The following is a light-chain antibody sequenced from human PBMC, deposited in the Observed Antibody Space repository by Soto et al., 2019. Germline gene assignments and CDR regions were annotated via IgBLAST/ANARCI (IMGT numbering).Light chain of an antibody. Sequence: IVTTQSPDSLAVSLGERATINCRSSQSILYSSNNENYLAWYQQKPGQPPNLLIYWASTRESGVPDRFSGSGSGTDFTLTISSLQAEDVAVYYCQQYYSTPPTFGQGTKVEIK. CDR2: WAS. CDR3: QQYYSTPPT. V-gene: IGKV4-1*01. J-gene: IGKJ1*01. CDR1: QSILYSSNNENY.